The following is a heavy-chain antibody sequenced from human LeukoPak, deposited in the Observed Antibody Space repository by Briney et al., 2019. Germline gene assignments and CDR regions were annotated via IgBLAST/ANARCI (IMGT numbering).Heavy chain of an antibody. CDR2: IYYSGST. V-gene: IGHV4-39*01. Sequence: SETLSLTCTVSGGSISSTSYYWGWIRQPPGKGLEGIGSIYYSGSTYYNPSLKSRVTISVDTSKKQFSLKVSSVTAADTAVYYCARHHHNWNWDYWGQGTLVTVSS. J-gene: IGHJ4*02. CDR1: GGSISSTSYY. CDR3: ARHHHNWNWDY. D-gene: IGHD1-1*01.